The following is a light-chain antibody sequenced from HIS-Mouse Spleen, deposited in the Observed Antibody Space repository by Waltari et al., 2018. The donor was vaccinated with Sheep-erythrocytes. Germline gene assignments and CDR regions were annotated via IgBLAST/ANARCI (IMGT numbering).Light chain of an antibody. V-gene: IGLV2-8*01. CDR2: EVS. CDR1: SSDVGGYNY. J-gene: IGLJ3*02. Sequence: QSALTQPPSASGSPGQSVTISCTGTSSDVGGYNYVSWYQQHPGKAPQLMIYEVSKRPSGVTDRFSGSQSGNTASLTVAGLQAEDEADYYCSSYAGSNNWVFGGGTKLTVL. CDR3: SSYAGSNNWV.